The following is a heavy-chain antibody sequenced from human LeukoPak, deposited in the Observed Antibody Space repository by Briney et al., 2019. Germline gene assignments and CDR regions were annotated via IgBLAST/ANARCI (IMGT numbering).Heavy chain of an antibody. CDR3: AGGFGELGDFDY. CDR1: GFTFSSYE. D-gene: IGHD3-10*01. CDR2: ISSSGSTI. Sequence: GGSLRLSCAASGFTFSSYEMNWVRQAPGKGLEWVSYISSSGSTIYYADSGKGRFTISRDNAKNSLYLQMNSLRAEDTAVYYCAGGFGELGDFDYWGQGTLVTVSS. J-gene: IGHJ4*02. V-gene: IGHV3-48*03.